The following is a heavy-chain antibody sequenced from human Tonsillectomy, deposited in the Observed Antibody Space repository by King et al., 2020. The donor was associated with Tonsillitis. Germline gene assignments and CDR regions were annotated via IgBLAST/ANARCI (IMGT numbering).Heavy chain of an antibody. CDR1: GDTISEYH. D-gene: IGHD1-26*01. J-gene: IGHJ5*02. V-gene: IGHV4-4*07. CDR3: SRLSFIGSVGIGFDP. CDR2: IFSGGLT. Sequence: QLQESGSGLVGPSETLSLACIVSGDTISEYHWSWIRGSAGKGLEWIGRIFSGGLTMYNPALVMRVPMSLDTSKNQISLKLTSVTAADTAVYFCSRLSFIGSVGIGFDPWGQGTLVTVSS.